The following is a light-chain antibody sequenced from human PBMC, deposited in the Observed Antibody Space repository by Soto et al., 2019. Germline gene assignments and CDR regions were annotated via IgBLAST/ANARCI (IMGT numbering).Light chain of an antibody. V-gene: IGLV1-51*01. CDR3: GTWDSSLNAGV. CDR1: NSNIRKNY. CDR2: ENN. J-gene: IGLJ1*01. Sequence: QSLLTPQPSASAAPGEKVTISLLGNNSNIRKNYVSWYQQFPGTAPKLLIYENNKRPSGIPDRFSGSKSGTSATLGITGLQTGDEADYYCGTWDSSLNAGVFGTGTKATVL.